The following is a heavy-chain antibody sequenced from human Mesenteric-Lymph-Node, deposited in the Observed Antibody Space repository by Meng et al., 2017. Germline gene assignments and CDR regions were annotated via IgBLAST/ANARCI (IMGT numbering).Heavy chain of an antibody. D-gene: IGHD3-22*01. J-gene: IGHJ4*02. CDR1: GFTFSNYV. CDR2: ISGSGVDT. V-gene: IGHV3-23*01. CDR3: AKDYYDSSDSRDY. Sequence: GGSLRLSCAASGFTFSNYVFNWVRQAPGKGLEWVSSISGSGVDTDYADSVKGRFTTSRDNSKNTLYLQMNGLRAEDTAVYYCAKDYYDSSDSRDYWGQGTLVTVSS.